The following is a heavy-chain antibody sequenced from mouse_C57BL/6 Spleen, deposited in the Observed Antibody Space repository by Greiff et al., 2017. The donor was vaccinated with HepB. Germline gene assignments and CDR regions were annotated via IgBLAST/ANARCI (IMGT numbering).Heavy chain of an antibody. D-gene: IGHD1-1*01. CDR1: GFSLSTFGMG. V-gene: IGHV8-8*01. J-gene: IGHJ2*01. Sequence: QVQLQQSGPGILQPSQTLSLTCSFSGFSLSTFGMGVGWIRQPSGKGLEWLAHIWWDDDKYYNPALKSRLTISKDTSKNHVFLKISNVDTADTATYYCARMRGYGSSQYYFDYWGQGTTLTVSS. CDR2: IWWDDDK. CDR3: ARMRGYGSSQYYFDY.